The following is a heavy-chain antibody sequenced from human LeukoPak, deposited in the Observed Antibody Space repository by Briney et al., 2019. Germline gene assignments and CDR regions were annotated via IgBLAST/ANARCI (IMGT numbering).Heavy chain of an antibody. D-gene: IGHD1-26*01. V-gene: IGHV3-48*03. CDR3: ARDRIVGGRPSLDY. CDR1: GFTFNGYE. CDR2: ISSSGTIV. J-gene: IGHJ4*02. Sequence: PGGSLRLSCAASGFTFNGYEMNWVRQAPGKGLEWVSYISSSGTIVYYADFVKGRFTISRDNAKNSLYLQMNSLRAEDTAVYYCARDRIVGGRPSLDYWGLGTLVTVS.